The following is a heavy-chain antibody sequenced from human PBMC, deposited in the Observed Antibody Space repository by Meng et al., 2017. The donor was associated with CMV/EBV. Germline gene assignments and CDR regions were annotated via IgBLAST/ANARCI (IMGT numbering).Heavy chain of an antibody. Sequence: GESLKISCAASGFTFSSYGMHWVRQAPGKGLEWVAFIRYDGSNKYYADSVKGRFTISRDNSKNTLYLQMNSLRAEDTAVYYCAKDLFVDTAMVTGYYYEMDVWGQGTTVTVSS. J-gene: IGHJ6*02. CDR1: GFTFSSYG. V-gene: IGHV3-30*02. CDR3: AKDLFVDTAMVTGYYYEMDV. CDR2: IRYDGSNK. D-gene: IGHD5-18*01.